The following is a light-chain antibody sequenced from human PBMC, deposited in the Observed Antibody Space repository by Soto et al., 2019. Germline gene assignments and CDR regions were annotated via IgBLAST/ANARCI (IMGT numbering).Light chain of an antibody. J-gene: IGKJ2*01. Sequence: DIQMTQSPSSLSASVGDRVTITCQASQDISNYLNWYQQKPGKAPKLLIYDASNLQTAVPSRFSGSGSGTDFAFPISSLQPEDIATYYGQQYVYLYTFGQGTKLEIK. V-gene: IGKV1-33*01. CDR2: DAS. CDR1: QDISNY. CDR3: QQYVYLYT.